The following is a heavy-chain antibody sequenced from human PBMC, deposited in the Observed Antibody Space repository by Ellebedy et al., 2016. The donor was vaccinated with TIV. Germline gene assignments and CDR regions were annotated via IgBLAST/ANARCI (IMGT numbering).Heavy chain of an antibody. CDR1: GSSLSTSGVG. CDR2: IYWDDDK. CDR3: AHRRPLYSSGQYFDY. J-gene: IGHJ4*02. V-gene: IGHV2-5*02. D-gene: IGHD6-19*01. Sequence: SGPTLVKPTQTLTLTCTFSGSSLSTSGVGVGWVRQPPGKALEWLGLIYWDDDKRYSPSLKSRLTITKDTSKNQVVLTMTNMDPVDTATYFCAHRRPLYSSGQYFDYWGQGTLVTVSS.